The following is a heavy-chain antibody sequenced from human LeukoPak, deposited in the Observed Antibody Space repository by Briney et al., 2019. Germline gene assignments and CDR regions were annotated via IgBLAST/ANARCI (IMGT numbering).Heavy chain of an antibody. V-gene: IGHV3-11*04. J-gene: IGHJ4*02. CDR1: GFTFSDHY. CDR2: ISHTGTTM. Sequence: GGSLRLSCAASGFTFSDHYMSWIRQAPGKGLEWVSYISHTGTTMYYADSVKGRFTISRDSAKNSLYLQMNSLRAEDTAVYYCARVGVAGDYWGQGTLVTVSS. D-gene: IGHD6-13*01. CDR3: ARVGVAGDY.